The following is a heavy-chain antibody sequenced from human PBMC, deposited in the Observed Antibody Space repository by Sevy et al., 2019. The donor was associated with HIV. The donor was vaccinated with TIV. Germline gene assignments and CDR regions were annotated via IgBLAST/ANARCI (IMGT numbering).Heavy chain of an antibody. CDR1: GFTFSSYA. J-gene: IGHJ6*02. CDR2: ISGSGGST. V-gene: IGHV3-23*01. CDR3: AKDRPEDYDYYYGIDV. Sequence: GGSLRLSCAASGFTFSSYAMSWVRQAPGKGLEWVSAISGSGGSTYYADSVKGRFTISRDNSKNTLYLQMNSLRAEDTAVYYCAKDRPEDYDYYYGIDVWGQGTTVTVSS.